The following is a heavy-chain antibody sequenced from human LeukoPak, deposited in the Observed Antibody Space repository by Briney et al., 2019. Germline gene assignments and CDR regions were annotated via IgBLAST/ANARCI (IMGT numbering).Heavy chain of an antibody. Sequence: GGSLRLSCAASGFTFSSYVMSWVRQAPGKGLEWVSAISGSGGSTYYADSVKGRFTISRDNSKNTLYLQMNSLRAEDTAVYYCAKDWRRGYSYGFDYWGQRTLVTVSS. CDR3: AKDWRRGYSYGFDY. V-gene: IGHV3-23*01. J-gene: IGHJ4*02. CDR1: GFTFSSYV. D-gene: IGHD5-18*01. CDR2: ISGSGGST.